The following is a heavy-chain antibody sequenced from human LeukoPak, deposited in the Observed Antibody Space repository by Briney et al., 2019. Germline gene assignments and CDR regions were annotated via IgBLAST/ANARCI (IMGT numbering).Heavy chain of an antibody. Sequence: GASVTVSCTASGYAFTSYAMHWVRQAPGQRLEWMGWINAGNGNTKYSQKFQGRVTITRDTSASTAYMELSSLRSEDTAVYYCARVRPRIPNDYWGQGTLVTVSS. CDR1: GYAFTSYA. J-gene: IGHJ4*02. CDR3: ARVRPRIPNDY. V-gene: IGHV1-3*01. CDR2: INAGNGNT.